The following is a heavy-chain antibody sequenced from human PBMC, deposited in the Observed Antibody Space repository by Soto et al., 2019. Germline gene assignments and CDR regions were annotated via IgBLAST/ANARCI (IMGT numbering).Heavy chain of an antibody. CDR3: ARGPAYYDIDGAFDI. J-gene: IGHJ3*02. CDR1: GGSISSGDYY. CDR2: IYYSGST. Sequence: SETLSLTCTVSGGSISSGDYYWSWIRQPPGKGLEWIGYIYYSGSTYYNPSLKSRVTISVDMSKNQFSMNLSSVTAADTAVYFCARGPAYYDIDGAFDIWGQGTVVTVSS. V-gene: IGHV4-30-4*01. D-gene: IGHD3-9*01.